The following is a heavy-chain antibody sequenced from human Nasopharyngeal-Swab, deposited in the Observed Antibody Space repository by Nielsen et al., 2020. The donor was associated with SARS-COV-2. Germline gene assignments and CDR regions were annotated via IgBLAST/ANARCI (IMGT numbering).Heavy chain of an antibody. D-gene: IGHD5-18*01. Sequence: SETLSLTCAVYGGSFSGYYWSWIRKPPGTGLEWIGEINHSGSTNYNPSLKSRVTISVDTYKNQFSLKLSSVTAADTAVYYCARTRYSYGCFTTGRGGYMDVWGKGTTVTVSS. CDR3: ARTRYSYGCFTTGRGGYMDV. J-gene: IGHJ6*03. CDR2: INHSGST. CDR1: GGSFSGYY. V-gene: IGHV4-34*01.